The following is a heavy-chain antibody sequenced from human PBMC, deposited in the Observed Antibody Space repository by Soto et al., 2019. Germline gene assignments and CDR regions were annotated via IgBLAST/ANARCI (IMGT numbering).Heavy chain of an antibody. Sequence: EMQLVETGGDLIQPGGSLRLSCAASGFTVSGNYMSWVRQAPGKGLEWVSVIYRGGSTYYADSVKGRFTISRDNSKNTLYLQMNSLSADGTAVYYCARDGGLAEDGMDVWGQGTTVTVSS. V-gene: IGHV3-53*02. CDR3: ARDGGLAEDGMDV. CDR1: GFTVSGNY. J-gene: IGHJ6*02. D-gene: IGHD3-10*01. CDR2: IYRGGST.